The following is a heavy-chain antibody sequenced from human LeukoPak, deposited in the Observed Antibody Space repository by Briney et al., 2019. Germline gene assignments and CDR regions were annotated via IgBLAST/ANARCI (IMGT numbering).Heavy chain of an antibody. CDR3: AKGGTAAVDY. Sequence: GGSLRLSCAASGFTFRSYGMSWVRQAPGKGLEWVSGISGSGGSTFYADSVKGRFTISRDNSKNTLYLQMNSLRAEDTAVYYCAKGGTAAVDYWGQGTLVTVSS. CDR2: ISGSGGST. D-gene: IGHD2-2*01. CDR1: GFTFRSYG. J-gene: IGHJ4*02. V-gene: IGHV3-23*01.